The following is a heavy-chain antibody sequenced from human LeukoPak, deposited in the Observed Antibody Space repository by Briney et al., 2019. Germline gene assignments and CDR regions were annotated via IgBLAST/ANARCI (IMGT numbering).Heavy chain of an antibody. CDR2: MNPNSGNT. V-gene: IGHV1-8*01. CDR1: GYTFTSYD. Sequence: GASVKVSCKASGYTFTSYDINWVRQVTGQGLEWMGWMNPNSGNTGYAQNFQGRVTMTRSASINTAYMELSSLTSDDTAVYYCARSSVGARRRIDYWGQGTLVTVSS. D-gene: IGHD1-26*01. J-gene: IGHJ4*02. CDR3: ARSSVGARRRIDY.